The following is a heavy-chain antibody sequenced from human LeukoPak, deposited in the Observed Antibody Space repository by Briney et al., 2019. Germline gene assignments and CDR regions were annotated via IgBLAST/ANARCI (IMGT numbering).Heavy chain of an antibody. CDR2: IYTSGST. CDR3: AREVVVISWRGWFDP. V-gene: IGHV4-61*02. D-gene: IGHD2-15*01. J-gene: IGHJ5*02. CDR1: GGSISSGSYY. Sequence: RASETLSLTCTVSGGSISSGSYYWSWIRQPAGKGLEWIGRIYTSGSTNYNPSLKSRVTISVDTSKNQFSLKLSSVTAADTAVYYCAREVVVISWRGWFDPWGQGTLVTVSS.